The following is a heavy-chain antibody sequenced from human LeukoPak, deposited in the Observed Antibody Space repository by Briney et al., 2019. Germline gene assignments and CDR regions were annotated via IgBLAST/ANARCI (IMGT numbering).Heavy chain of an antibody. J-gene: IGHJ5*02. D-gene: IGHD3-22*01. CDR1: GGSITSYY. V-gene: IGHV4-59*12. CDR2: VHYSGDT. Sequence: SETLSLTCTVSGGSITSYYWTWMRQSPGKGLEWIGYVHYSGDTKYSPSLKSRVTMSVDTSKNQVSLKLSSVTAADTAVYYCARDRYYYDSSGYYNWFDPWGQGTLVTVSS. CDR3: ARDRYYYDSSGYYNWFDP.